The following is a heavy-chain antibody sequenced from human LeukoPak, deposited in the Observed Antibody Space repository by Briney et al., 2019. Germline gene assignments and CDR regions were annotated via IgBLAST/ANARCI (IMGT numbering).Heavy chain of an antibody. Sequence: SVKVSCKASGGTFSSYAISWVRQAPGQGLEWMGGIIPIFGTANYAQKFQGRVTITTDESTSTAYMELSSLRSEDTAVYYCAREGGYCSGGNCYSFFDYWGQGTLVTVSS. CDR2: IIPIFGTA. CDR3: AREGGYCSGGNCYSFFDY. D-gene: IGHD2-15*01. V-gene: IGHV1-69*05. CDR1: GGTFSSYA. J-gene: IGHJ4*02.